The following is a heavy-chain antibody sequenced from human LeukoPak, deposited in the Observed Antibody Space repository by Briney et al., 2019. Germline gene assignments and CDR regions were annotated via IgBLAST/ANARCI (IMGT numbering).Heavy chain of an antibody. Sequence: PSETLSLTCAVYGGSFSGYYWSWIRQPPGKGLEWIGEINHSGSTNYNPSLKSRVTISVDTSKNQFSLKLSSVTAAATAVYYCARGRGYSQRYFDLWGRGTLVTVSS. D-gene: IGHD6-13*01. V-gene: IGHV4-34*01. CDR1: GGSFSGYY. CDR3: ARGRGYSQRYFDL. CDR2: INHSGST. J-gene: IGHJ2*01.